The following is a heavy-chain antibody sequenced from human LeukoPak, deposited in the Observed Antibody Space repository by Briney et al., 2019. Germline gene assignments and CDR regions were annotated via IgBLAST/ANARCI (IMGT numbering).Heavy chain of an antibody. J-gene: IGHJ3*02. Sequence: SETLSLTCTVSGGSLSGDHWNWIRQPPGKGLEWIGYIYYTGTTDYSPSLKSRVTISLDMSKNQFSLKLRSVTAADTAVYYCARTNAFGNRGQGTMVTVSS. V-gene: IGHV4-59*01. CDR2: IYYTGTT. CDR1: GGSLSGDH. CDR3: ARTNAFGN.